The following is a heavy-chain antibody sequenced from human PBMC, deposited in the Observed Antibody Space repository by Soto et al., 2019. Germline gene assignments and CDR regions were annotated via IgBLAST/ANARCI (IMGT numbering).Heavy chain of an antibody. CDR3: ARDLPTSSTDGPLDP. CDR2: IHYTGST. J-gene: IGHJ5*02. Sequence: XETLSLPCTVAGGSISRYYWTWIRQPPGKGLEWIGNIHYTGSTNYNPSRKSRVTILLGTSTSQFSLKVSSVTAADTAVYYCARDLPTSSTDGPLDPWGHGTLVTVSS. CDR1: GGSISRYY. V-gene: IGHV4-59*01.